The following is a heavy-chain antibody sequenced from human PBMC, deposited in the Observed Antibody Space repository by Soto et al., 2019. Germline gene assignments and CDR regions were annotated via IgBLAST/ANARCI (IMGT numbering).Heavy chain of an antibody. CDR2: ISDTGDVT. CDR3: AKDGPVEGDHPFYFDY. D-gene: IGHD2-21*02. CDR1: GFTFSSYA. V-gene: IGHV3-23*01. Sequence: EVQLLESGGGLIQPGGSLRLSCVASGFTFSSYAMSWVRQAPGKGLEGVSSISDTGDVTYYADSVQGRFTFSRDNSKNTLYLQMNSLRAEDTALYYCAKDGPVEGDHPFYFDYWGQGTLVTVSS. J-gene: IGHJ4*02.